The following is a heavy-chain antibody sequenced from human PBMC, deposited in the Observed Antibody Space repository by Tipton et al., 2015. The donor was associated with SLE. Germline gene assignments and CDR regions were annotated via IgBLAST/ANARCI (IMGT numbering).Heavy chain of an antibody. J-gene: IGHJ4*02. CDR1: GFSVSTYY. V-gene: IGHV3-53*01. CDR3: ARDTPRVGSDDY. D-gene: IGHD6-19*01. Sequence: SLRLSCAASGFSVSTYYMSWVRQAPGQGLEWVSVIYSGGNTLYSDSVEGRFTISRDNAKNSLYLQMNSLRAEDTAVYYCARDTPRVGSDDYWGQGTLVTVSS. CDR2: IYSGGNT.